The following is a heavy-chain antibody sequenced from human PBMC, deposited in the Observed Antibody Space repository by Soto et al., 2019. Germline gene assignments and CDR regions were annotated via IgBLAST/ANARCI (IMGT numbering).Heavy chain of an antibody. CDR1: GYTLTELS. D-gene: IGHD6-6*01. Sequence: GASVKVSCKVSGYTLTELSMHWVRQAPGKGLEWMGGFDPEDGETIYAQKFQGRVTMTEDTSTDTAYMELSSLRSEDTAVYYCATDLIIRSSSRTTLYYYYGMDVWGQGTTVTVSS. CDR3: ATDLIIRSSSRTTLYYYYGMDV. CDR2: FDPEDGET. V-gene: IGHV1-24*01. J-gene: IGHJ6*02.